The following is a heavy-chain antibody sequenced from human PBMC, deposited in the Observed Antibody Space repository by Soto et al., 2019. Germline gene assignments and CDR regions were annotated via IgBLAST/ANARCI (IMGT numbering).Heavy chain of an antibody. V-gene: IGHV3-30*18. CDR2: ISYDGSNK. CDR1: GFTFYTYG. CDR3: AKDLGHQRARSSSDS. Sequence: VQLVESGGGVVQPGRSLRLSCAASGFTFYTYGIHWVRQAPGKGLEWVSFISYDGSNKYYSDSVKGRFTISRDNSKNTLYLEMNSLRAEDTAVYYCAKDLGHQRARSSSDSWGPGTQVTVSS. D-gene: IGHD2-2*01. J-gene: IGHJ5*01.